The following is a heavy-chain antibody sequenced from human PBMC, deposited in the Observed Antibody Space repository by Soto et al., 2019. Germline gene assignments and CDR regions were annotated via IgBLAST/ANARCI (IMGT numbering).Heavy chain of an antibody. CDR3: ANFNWYYEL. CDR1: GGSISSGGYS. Sequence: SETLSLTCAVSGGSISSGGYSWSWIRQQPGKGLEWIGYIYYSGSTYYNPSLKSRVTISVDTSKNQFSLKLSPVTAADTAVYYCANFNWYYELWGRGTLATVSS. CDR2: IYYSGST. V-gene: IGHV4-31*11. J-gene: IGHJ2*01.